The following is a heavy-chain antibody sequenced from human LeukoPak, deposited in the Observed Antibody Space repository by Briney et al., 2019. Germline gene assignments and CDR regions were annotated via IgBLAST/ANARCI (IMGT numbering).Heavy chain of an antibody. CDR2: IKQDGSEK. CDR3: AKDRGFVVGGAFDT. D-gene: IGHD1-26*01. J-gene: IGHJ3*02. V-gene: IGHV3-7*03. CDR1: GFTFSTYR. Sequence: GGSLRLSCAASGFTFSTYRMSWVRQAPGKGLEGVANIKQDGSEKHYVDSVKGRFTISRDNAKNSLYLQMSSLRAEDTAVYYCAKDRGFVVGGAFDTWGQGTMVTVSA.